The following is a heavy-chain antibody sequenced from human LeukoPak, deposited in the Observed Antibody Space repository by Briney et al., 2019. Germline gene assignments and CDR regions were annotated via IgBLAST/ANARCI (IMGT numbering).Heavy chain of an antibody. D-gene: IGHD4-23*01. V-gene: IGHV4-61*01. Sequence: PSETLSLTCTVSGYSISSGYYWGWIRQPPGKGLEWIGYIYYSGSTNYNPSLKSRVTISVDTSKNQFSLKLSSVTAADTAVYYCARDTRDYGGKFYYFDYWGQGTLVTVSS. CDR2: IYYSGST. CDR1: GYSISSGYY. J-gene: IGHJ4*02. CDR3: ARDTRDYGGKFYYFDY.